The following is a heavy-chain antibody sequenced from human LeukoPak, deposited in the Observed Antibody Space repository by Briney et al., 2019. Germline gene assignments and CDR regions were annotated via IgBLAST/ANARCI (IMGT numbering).Heavy chain of an antibody. J-gene: IGHJ4*02. CDR1: GYSFTGYW. V-gene: IGHV5-51*01. CDR3: SRHGAQMTTVTPFDY. CDR2: IYPGDSDT. D-gene: IGHD4-17*01. Sequence: GESLQNSCKGSGYSFTGYWIGWVRQMPGKGLEWMGIIYPGDSDTRYSPSFQGQVTISADKSISTAYLQWSSLKASYTAMYYCSRHGAQMTTVTPFDYWGQGTLVTVSS.